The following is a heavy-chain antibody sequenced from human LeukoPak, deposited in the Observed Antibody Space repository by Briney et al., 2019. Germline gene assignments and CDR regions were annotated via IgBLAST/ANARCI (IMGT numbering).Heavy chain of an antibody. CDR3: ARTYGSGSHLYYMDV. CDR2: ISGYNGHT. V-gene: IGHV1-18*01. J-gene: IGHJ6*03. CDR1: GYTFTNYG. Sequence: GASVKVSCKASGYTFTNYGITWVRQAPGQGLEWMGWISGYNGHTNYAQKLQGRVTMTTDTSTSTAYMELWSLRSDDTAMYYCARTYGSGSHLYYMDVWGKGTTVTISS. D-gene: IGHD3-10*01.